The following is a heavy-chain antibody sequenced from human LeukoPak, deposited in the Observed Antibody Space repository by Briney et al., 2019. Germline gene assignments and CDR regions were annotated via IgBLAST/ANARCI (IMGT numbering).Heavy chain of an antibody. D-gene: IGHD1-7*01. CDR2: IYYSGST. V-gene: IGHV4-59*12. CDR1: GGSISSYY. J-gene: IGHJ4*02. CDR3: ARNNWNYHYFDY. Sequence: PSETLSLTCTVSGGSISSYYWSWIRQPPGKGLEWIGYIYYSGSTNYNPSLKGRVTISVDTSKNQFSLKLSSVTAADTAVYYCARNNWNYHYFDYWGQGTLVTVSS.